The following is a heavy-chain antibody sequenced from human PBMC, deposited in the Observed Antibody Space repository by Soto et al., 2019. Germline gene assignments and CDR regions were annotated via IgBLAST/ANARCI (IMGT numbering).Heavy chain of an antibody. CDR2: IDPSDSQT. V-gene: IGHV5-10-1*01. CDR1: GYSFAGYW. D-gene: IGHD3-22*01. J-gene: IGHJ4*02. CDR3: ARQIYDSDTGPNFQYYFDT. Sequence: GESLKISCKGSGYSFAGYWSTWVRQKPGKGLEWMGRIDPSDSQTYYSPSFRGHVTISVTKSITTVFLQWSSLRDSDTAMYYCARQIYDSDTGPNFQYYFDTWGQGTPVTVSS.